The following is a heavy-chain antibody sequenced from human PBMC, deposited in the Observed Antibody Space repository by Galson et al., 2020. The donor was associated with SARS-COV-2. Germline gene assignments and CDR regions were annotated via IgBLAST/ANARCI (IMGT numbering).Heavy chain of an antibody. CDR2: ISYDGSNK. J-gene: IGHJ4*02. CDR1: GFTFSSYG. D-gene: IGHD6-13*01. CDR3: AKDFVSSSWYEGLADY. V-gene: IGHV3-30*18. Sequence: GESLKISCAASGFTFSSYGMHWVRQAPGKGLEWVAVISYDGSNKYYADSVKGRFTISRDNSKNTLYLQMNSLRAEDTAVYYCAKDFVSSSWYEGLADYWGQGTLVTVSS.